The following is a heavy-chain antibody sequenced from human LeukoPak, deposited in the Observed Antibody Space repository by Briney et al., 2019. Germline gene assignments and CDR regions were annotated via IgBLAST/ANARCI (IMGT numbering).Heavy chain of an antibody. D-gene: IGHD3-16*02. CDR2: ISGSGGSS. J-gene: IGHJ4*02. CDR3: AKSLGVGGYTRYKGFDQ. Sequence: PGGSLRLSCAASGFTFNSFAMNWVRQAPGKGLEWVSSISGSGGSSHYADFVKGRFTISRDNSKNTLHLQMNSLRAEDTAVYYCAKSLGVGGYTRYKGFDQWGQGTLVTVSS. CDR1: GFTFNSFA. V-gene: IGHV3-23*01.